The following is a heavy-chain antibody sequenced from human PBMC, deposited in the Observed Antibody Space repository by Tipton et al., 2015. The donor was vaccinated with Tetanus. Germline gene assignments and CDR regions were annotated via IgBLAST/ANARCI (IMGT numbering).Heavy chain of an antibody. CDR2: IYYTVRT. CDR3: ARDQGGGRVVRLNWFDP. CDR1: GASINAGGYL. Sequence: TLSLTCTVSGASINAGGYLWTWVRQHPGKGLEWIGNIYYTVRTSYTPSLNSRVTISVDTSKNQFSLKLSSVTAADTAVYYCARDQGGGRVVRLNWFDPWGQGTLVTVSS. D-gene: IGHD6-6*01. V-gene: IGHV4-31*03. J-gene: IGHJ5*02.